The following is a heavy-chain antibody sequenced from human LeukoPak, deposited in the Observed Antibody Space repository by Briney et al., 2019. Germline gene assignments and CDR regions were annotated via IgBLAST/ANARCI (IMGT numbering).Heavy chain of an antibody. CDR2: FDPEDGET. V-gene: IGHV1-24*01. D-gene: IGHD5-24*01. Sequence: ASVKVSCKVSGYTLTELSMHWVRQAPGKGLEWMGGFDPEDGETIYAQKFQGRVTMTEDTSTDTAYMELSSLRSEDTAVYYCARYAVVGDGYKNLLDYWGQGTLVTVSS. CDR3: ARYAVVGDGYKNLLDY. CDR1: GYTLTELS. J-gene: IGHJ4*02.